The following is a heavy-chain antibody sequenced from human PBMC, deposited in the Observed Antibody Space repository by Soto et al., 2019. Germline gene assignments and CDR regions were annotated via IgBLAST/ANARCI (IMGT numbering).Heavy chain of an antibody. J-gene: IGHJ3*02. CDR2: ISYDGSNK. CDR3: ARPIVVVISDAFDI. V-gene: IGHV3-30-3*01. Sequence: PGGSLRLSCAASGFTFSSYAMHWVRQAPGKGLEWVAVISYDGSNKYYADSVKGRFTISRDNSKNTLYLQMNSLRAEDTAVYYCARPIVVVISDAFDIWGQGTMVTVSS. CDR1: GFTFSSYA. D-gene: IGHD3-22*01.